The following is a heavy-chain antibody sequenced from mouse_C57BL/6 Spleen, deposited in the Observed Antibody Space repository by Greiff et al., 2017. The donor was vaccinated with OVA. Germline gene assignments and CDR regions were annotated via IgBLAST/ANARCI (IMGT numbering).Heavy chain of an antibody. CDR3: ARYEGGSTLAY. J-gene: IGHJ3*01. Sequence: EVQLVESGGGLVQPGGSLSLSCAASGFTFTDYYMSWVRQPPGKALEWLGFIRNKANGYTTEYSASVKGRFTISRDNSQSILYLQMNALRAEDSATYYCARYEGGSTLAYWGQGTLVTVSA. D-gene: IGHD1-1*01. CDR2: IRNKANGYTT. V-gene: IGHV7-3*01. CDR1: GFTFTDYY.